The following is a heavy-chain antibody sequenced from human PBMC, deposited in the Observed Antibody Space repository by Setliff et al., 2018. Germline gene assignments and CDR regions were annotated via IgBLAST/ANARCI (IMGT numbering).Heavy chain of an antibody. V-gene: IGHV1-69*13. CDR1: GGTFNTYA. D-gene: IGHD3-3*01. Sequence: SVKVSCKASGGTFNTYAINWVRQAPGQGLAWMGGIVPVFGTRNYAQKFQGRVTFSADDSANTAYMELTSLTSEDTAVYYWARMSGFQYIDVWGKGTTVTVSS. J-gene: IGHJ6*03. CDR3: ARMSGFQYIDV. CDR2: IVPVFGTR.